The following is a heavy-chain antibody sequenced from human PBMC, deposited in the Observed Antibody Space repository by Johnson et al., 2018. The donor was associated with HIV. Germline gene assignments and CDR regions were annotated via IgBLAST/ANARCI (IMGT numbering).Heavy chain of an antibody. CDR1: GFTFSTYA. D-gene: IGHD3-10*01. J-gene: IGHJ3*02. CDR3: ANTSPGSGSFGSFDI. CDR2: IGGSGGRT. V-gene: IGHV3-23*04. Sequence: VQLVESGGGLVKPGGSLRLSCAASGFTFSTYAMNWVRQAPGKGLEWVSGIGGSGGRTYYPDSVKGRFTISRDNSKNTLYLQMNSLRAEDTAVYYCANTSPGSGSFGSFDIWGQGTMVTVSS.